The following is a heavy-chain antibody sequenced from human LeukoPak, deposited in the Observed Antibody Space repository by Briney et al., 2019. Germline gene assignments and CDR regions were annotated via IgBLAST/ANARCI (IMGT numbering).Heavy chain of an antibody. Sequence: SETLSLTCTVSGGSISSYYWSWIRQPPGKGLEWIGYIYYSGSTYYNPSLKSRVTISVDTSKNQFSLKLSSVTAADTAVYYCARNEWEMATISRDYFDYWGQGTLVTVSS. D-gene: IGHD5-24*01. CDR2: IYYSGST. CDR1: GGSISSYY. J-gene: IGHJ4*02. V-gene: IGHV4-59*12. CDR3: ARNEWEMATISRDYFDY.